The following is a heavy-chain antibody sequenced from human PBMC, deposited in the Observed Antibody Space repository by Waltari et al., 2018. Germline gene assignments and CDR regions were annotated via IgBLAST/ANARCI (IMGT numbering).Heavy chain of an antibody. CDR2: IYWNDDK. CDR3: AHRVTMVRGVIKYFQH. D-gene: IGHD3-10*01. CDR1: GFSLSTSGVG. J-gene: IGHJ1*01. Sequence: QITLKESGPTLVKPTQTLTLTCTFSGFSLSTSGVGVGWIRQPPGKALEWLALIYWNDDKRYSPSLKSRLTITKDTSKNQVVLTMTNMDPVDTATYYCAHRVTMVRGVIKYFQHWGQGTLVTVSS. V-gene: IGHV2-5*01.